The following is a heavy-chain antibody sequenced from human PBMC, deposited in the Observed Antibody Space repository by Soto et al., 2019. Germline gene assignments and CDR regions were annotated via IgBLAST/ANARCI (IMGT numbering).Heavy chain of an antibody. Sequence: EVQLVESGGGSVQPGGSLRLSCAASGFTFSTFSMNWVRQAPGRGLEWISYISGGGRPISYADSVKGRFTISRDNAKNSLYLQMDGFTVGKRLVFYCARDPGGAVDRWGEGTLVTVSS. CDR2: ISGGGRPI. CDR3: ARDPGGAVDR. CDR1: GFTFSTFS. J-gene: IGHJ4*02. V-gene: IGHV3-48*01. D-gene: IGHD3-10*01.